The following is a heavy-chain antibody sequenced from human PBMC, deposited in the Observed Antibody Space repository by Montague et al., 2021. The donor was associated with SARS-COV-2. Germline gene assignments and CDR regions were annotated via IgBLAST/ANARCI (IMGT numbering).Heavy chain of an antibody. CDR3: ARALSYCGGDTCYPLAFDY. CDR1: GFTFSSYA. J-gene: IGHJ4*02. D-gene: IGHD2-15*01. Sequence: SLRLSCAASGFTFSSYAMTWVRQAPGKGLEWVSLISSGGDITYFTDSVKGRINNSRDNSKNAFYLQMNNLRVEDTAVYYCARALSYCGGDTCYPLAFDYWGQGTLVTVSS. CDR2: ISSGGDIT. V-gene: IGHV3-23*01.